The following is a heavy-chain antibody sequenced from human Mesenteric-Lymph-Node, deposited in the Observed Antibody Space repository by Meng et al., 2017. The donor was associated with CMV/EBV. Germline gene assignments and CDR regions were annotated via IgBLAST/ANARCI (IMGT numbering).Heavy chain of an antibody. CDR1: EFTFTTSA. V-gene: IGHV1-58*01. Sequence: SVKVSCKASEFTFTTSAVQWVRQARGQRLEWIGWIVVGSGNTNYAQQFHERVTITRDVSTSTAYMELSSLRSEDTAVYYCAADPHYSDSGGRYDAFDIWGQGTVVTVSS. J-gene: IGHJ3*02. CDR2: IVVGSGNT. CDR3: AADPHYSDSGGRYDAFDI. D-gene: IGHD3-22*01.